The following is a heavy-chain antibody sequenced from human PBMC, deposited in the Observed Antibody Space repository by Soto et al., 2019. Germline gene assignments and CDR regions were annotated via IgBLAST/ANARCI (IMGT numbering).Heavy chain of an antibody. V-gene: IGHV1-69*12. Sequence: QVQLVQSGAEVKKPGSSVKVSCKASGGTFSSYAISWVRQAPGQGLEWMGGIIPIFGTANYAQKFQGRVTITADESTSTAYMELSSLRSEDTAVYYCARTHGGLGYSYAESGYYGMDVWGQGTTVTVSS. D-gene: IGHD5-18*01. CDR3: ARTHGGLGYSYAESGYYGMDV. CDR1: GGTFSSYA. J-gene: IGHJ6*02. CDR2: IIPIFGTA.